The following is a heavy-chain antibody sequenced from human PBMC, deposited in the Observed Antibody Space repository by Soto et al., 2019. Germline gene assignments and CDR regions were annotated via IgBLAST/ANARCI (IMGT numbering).Heavy chain of an antibody. CDR3: AREGGESSDGLYYFDS. V-gene: IGHV4-30-4*01. J-gene: IGHJ4*02. CDR2: IYYSGNT. Sequence: SETLSLTCTVSGGSTSSDNYWSWIRQPPGKGLEWIGHIYYSGNTDYNPSLKSRLAISIDTSKNQFSLKLSSVTAADTAVYFCAREGGESSDGLYYFDSWGQGSRVTVSS. CDR1: GGSTSSDNY. D-gene: IGHD3-16*01.